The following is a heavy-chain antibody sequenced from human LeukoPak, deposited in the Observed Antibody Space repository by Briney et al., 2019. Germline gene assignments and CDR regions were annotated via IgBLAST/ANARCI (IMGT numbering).Heavy chain of an antibody. J-gene: IGHJ4*02. CDR1: GFTFSSYG. V-gene: IGHV3-23*01. CDR3: AKDLIQYSSSSGFDY. Sequence: PGGSLGLSCAASGFTFSSYGMSWVRQAPGKGLEWVSRISGSGGGTYYADSVKGRFTIYRDNSKNTLHLQMNSLRVEDTAVYYCAKDLIQYSSSSGFDYWGQGTLVTVSS. CDR2: ISGSGGGT. D-gene: IGHD6-6*01.